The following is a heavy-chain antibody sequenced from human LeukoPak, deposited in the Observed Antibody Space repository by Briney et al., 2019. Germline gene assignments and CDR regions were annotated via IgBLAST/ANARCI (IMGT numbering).Heavy chain of an antibody. CDR1: GGSFSGYY. D-gene: IGHD3-10*01. CDR2: INHSGST. CDR3: ARHHDRYYYGSGSYSLAY. V-gene: IGHV4-34*01. Sequence: SETLSLTCAVSGGSFSGYYWSWIRQPPGKGLEWIGEINHSGSTNYNPSLKSRVTISVDTSNNQFSLQLSSVTAADTAVYYCARHHDRYYYGSGSYSLAYWGQGTLVTVSS. J-gene: IGHJ4*02.